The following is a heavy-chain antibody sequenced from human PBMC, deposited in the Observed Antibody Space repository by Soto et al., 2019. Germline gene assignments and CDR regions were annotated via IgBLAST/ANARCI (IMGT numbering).Heavy chain of an antibody. CDR3: AKDRGYSYGYFAY. D-gene: IGHD5-18*01. V-gene: IGHV3-23*01. Sequence: PGGSLTLSCAASGFTFSSYAMSCGRQAPGKGLEWVSAISGSGGSTYYADSVKGRFTISRDNSKNTLYLQMNSLRAEDTAVYYCAKDRGYSYGYFAYWGQRSLVTVSS. J-gene: IGHJ4*02. CDR2: ISGSGGST. CDR1: GFTFSSYA.